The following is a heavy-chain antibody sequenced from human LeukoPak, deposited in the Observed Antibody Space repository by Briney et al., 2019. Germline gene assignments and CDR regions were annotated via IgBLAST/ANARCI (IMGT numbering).Heavy chain of an antibody. V-gene: IGHV4-31*03. CDR2: IYYSGRT. CDR1: GGSISSGGYY. J-gene: IGHJ4*02. Sequence: SETLSLTCTVSGGSISSGGYYWSWIRQHPGQGLEWIGYIYYSGRTYYNPSLKSRVTISVDTSKNQFSLKLSSVTAADTAVYYCARASSYSSHNDYWGQGTWSPSPQ. CDR3: ARASSYSSHNDY. D-gene: IGHD6-13*01.